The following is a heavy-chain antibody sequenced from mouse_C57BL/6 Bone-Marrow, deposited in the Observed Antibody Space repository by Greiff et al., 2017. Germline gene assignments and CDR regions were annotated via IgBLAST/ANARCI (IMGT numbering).Heavy chain of an antibody. V-gene: IGHV1-64*01. Sequence: QVQLQQPGAELVKPGASVKLSCKASGYTFTSYWMHWVKQRPGQGLEWIGMIHPNSGSTNYNEQFKSKATLTVDKSSSTAYMQLSRLTYADSEVYYCTRRPDYSSCGYAFAYWGQGTLVTVSA. CDR2: IHPNSGST. CDR3: TRRPDYSSCGYAFAY. D-gene: IGHD2-4*01. CDR1: GYTFTSYW. J-gene: IGHJ3*01.